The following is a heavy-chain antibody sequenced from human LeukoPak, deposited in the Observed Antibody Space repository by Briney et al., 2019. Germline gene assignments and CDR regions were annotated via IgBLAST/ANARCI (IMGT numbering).Heavy chain of an antibody. CDR2: IYWDDDK. V-gene: IGHV2-5*02. Sequence: SGPTLVKPTQTLTVTCTFSGFSLSTSGLGVGWIRQPPGKALEWLAVIYWDDDKRYSPSLKSRLTITKDTSKNQVVLTMTNMDPVDTATYYCAHVGPGIAAAATRGNWFDPWGQGTLVTVSS. J-gene: IGHJ5*02. CDR1: GFSLSTSGLG. CDR3: AHVGPGIAAAATRGNWFDP. D-gene: IGHD6-13*01.